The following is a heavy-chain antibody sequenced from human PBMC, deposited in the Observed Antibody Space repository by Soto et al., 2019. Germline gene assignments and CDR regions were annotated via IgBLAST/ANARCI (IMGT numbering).Heavy chain of an antibody. D-gene: IGHD6-19*01. V-gene: IGHV4-39*01. CDR1: GGSISSSSYY. J-gene: IGHJ4*02. CDR3: ARQGSSGWIDY. Sequence: QLQLQESGPGLVKPSETLSLTCTVSGGSISSSSYYWGWIRQPPGKGLEWIGSIYYSGSTYYNPSLKSRVTISVDTSKNQFSLKLSSVTAADTAVYYCARQGSSGWIDYWGQGTLGTVSS. CDR2: IYYSGST.